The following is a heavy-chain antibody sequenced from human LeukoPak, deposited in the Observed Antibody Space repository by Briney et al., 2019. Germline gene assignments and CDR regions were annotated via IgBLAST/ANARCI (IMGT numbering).Heavy chain of an antibody. CDR3: ARPMIVVVGGAFDI. CDR1: GSIFTSYW. CDR2: IYPGDSDT. J-gene: IGHJ3*02. V-gene: IGHV5-51*01. Sequence: GASLQISCKGSGSIFTSYWIGWVRQLPGKGLEWMGIIYPGDSDTRYSPSFQGQVTISADKSISTAYLQWSSLKASDTAMYYCARPMIVVVGGAFDIWGQGTMVTVSS. D-gene: IGHD3-22*01.